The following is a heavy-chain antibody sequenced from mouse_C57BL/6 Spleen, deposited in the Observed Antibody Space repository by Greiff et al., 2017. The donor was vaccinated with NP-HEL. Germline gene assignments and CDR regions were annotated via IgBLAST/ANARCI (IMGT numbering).Heavy chain of an antibody. CDR2: IYPGDGDT. CDR3: ARDGSSRDYAMDY. CDR1: GYAFSSYW. V-gene: IGHV1-80*01. D-gene: IGHD1-1*01. Sequence: QVQLKESGAELVKPGASVKISCKASGYAFSSYWMNWVKQRPGKGLEWIGQIYPGDGDTNYNGKFKGKATLTADKSSSTAYMQLSSLTSEDSAVYFCARDGSSRDYAMDYWGQGTSVTVSS. J-gene: IGHJ4*01.